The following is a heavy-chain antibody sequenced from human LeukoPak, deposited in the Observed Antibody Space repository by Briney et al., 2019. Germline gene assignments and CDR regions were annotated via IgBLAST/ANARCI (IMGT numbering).Heavy chain of an antibody. D-gene: IGHD2-15*01. V-gene: IGHV5-51*01. Sequence: GESLKISCQTSGYNFASYWIGWVRQMPGRGLEWMGIIFPADSETRYSPSFQGQVTISADKSISTAYLQWSSLKASDTAMYYCARHLKVAAPYGFDIWGQGTMVSVSS. CDR1: GYNFASYW. CDR2: IFPADSET. CDR3: ARHLKVAAPYGFDI. J-gene: IGHJ3*02.